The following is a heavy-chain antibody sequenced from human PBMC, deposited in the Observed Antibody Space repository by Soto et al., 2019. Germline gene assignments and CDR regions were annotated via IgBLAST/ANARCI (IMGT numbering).Heavy chain of an antibody. Sequence: SETLSLTCTVSGGSISSYYWSWIRQPPGKGLEWVGYIYYSGSTNYNPSLKSRVTISVDTSKNQFSLKLSSVTAADTAVYYCARHNDYSDYLDHWGQGTLVTVSS. CDR3: ARHNDYSDYLDH. CDR1: GGSISSYY. CDR2: IYYSGST. V-gene: IGHV4-59*08. D-gene: IGHD4-17*01. J-gene: IGHJ4*02.